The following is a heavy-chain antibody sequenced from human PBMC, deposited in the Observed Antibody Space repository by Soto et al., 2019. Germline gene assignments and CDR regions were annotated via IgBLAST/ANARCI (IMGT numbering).Heavy chain of an antibody. CDR1: GFTFSSYG. CDR2: ISYDGSNK. Sequence: GGSLRLSCAASGFTFSSYGMHWVRQAPGKGLEWVAVISYDGSNKYYADSVKGRFTISRDNSKNTLYLQMNSPRAEDTAVYYCAAHYYDSSGYYYMPYWGQGTLVTVSS. J-gene: IGHJ1*01. CDR3: AAHYYDSSGYYYMPY. V-gene: IGHV3-30*03. D-gene: IGHD3-22*01.